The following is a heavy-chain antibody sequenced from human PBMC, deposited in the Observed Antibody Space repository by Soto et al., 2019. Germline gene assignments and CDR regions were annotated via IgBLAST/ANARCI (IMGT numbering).Heavy chain of an antibody. D-gene: IGHD3-22*01. CDR2: ISSSSSYI. J-gene: IGHJ3*02. V-gene: IGHV3-21*01. CDR3: ARGYHYYDTSGYDKWDAFDI. CDR1: GFTFSSYS. Sequence: EVQLVESGGGLVKPGGSLRLSCAASGFTFSSYSMNWVRQAPGKGLEWVSSISSSSSYIDYADSVKGRFTISRDNAKKSLHLQMNSLRAEDTAVYYCARGYHYYDTSGYDKWDAFDIWGQGTMVTVSS.